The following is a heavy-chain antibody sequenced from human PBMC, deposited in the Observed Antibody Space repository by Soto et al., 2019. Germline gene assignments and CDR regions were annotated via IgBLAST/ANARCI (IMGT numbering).Heavy chain of an antibody. CDR3: ARVGPAHYYDSSGYYSPLDY. Sequence: QVQLVQSGAEVKKPGSSVKVSCKASGDTFSRYAINWVRQAPGQELEWMGGIIPMLGTANYAQKFRGRVTITASEGTSTVCMERSSLRSEDTAVYYCARVGPAHYYDSSGYYSPLDYWGQGTLVTFSS. D-gene: IGHD3-22*01. CDR2: IIPMLGTA. J-gene: IGHJ4*02. V-gene: IGHV1-69*01. CDR1: GDTFSRYA.